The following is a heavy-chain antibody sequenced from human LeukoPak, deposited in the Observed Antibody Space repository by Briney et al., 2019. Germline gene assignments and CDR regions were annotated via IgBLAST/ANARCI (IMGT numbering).Heavy chain of an antibody. CDR2: IKSKPVGGAT. D-gene: IGHD3-10*01. CDR3: TTGWFEGFFDY. Sequence: RGSLRLSCAGFGFTFSNAWMSWVRQVPGKGLEWVGRIKSKPVGGATDYAAAVKGRFTISRDDSKNTVYLQMNSLKTEDTAVYYCTTGWFEGFFDYWGQGTLVTVSS. V-gene: IGHV3-15*01. J-gene: IGHJ4*02. CDR1: GFTFSNAW.